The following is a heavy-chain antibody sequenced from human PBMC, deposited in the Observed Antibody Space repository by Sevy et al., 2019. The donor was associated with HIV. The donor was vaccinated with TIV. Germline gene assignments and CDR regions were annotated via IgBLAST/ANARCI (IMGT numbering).Heavy chain of an antibody. CDR3: ATIGEIAARQRDDYYYGMDV. Sequence: GGSLRLSCAASGFTFSSYGMHWVRQAPGKGLEWVAFIRYDGSNKYYADSVKGRFTISRDNSKNTLYLQMNSLRAEDTAVYYCATIGEIAARQRDDYYYGMDVWGQGTTVTVSS. CDR2: IRYDGSNK. D-gene: IGHD6-6*01. J-gene: IGHJ6*02. V-gene: IGHV3-30*02. CDR1: GFTFSSYG.